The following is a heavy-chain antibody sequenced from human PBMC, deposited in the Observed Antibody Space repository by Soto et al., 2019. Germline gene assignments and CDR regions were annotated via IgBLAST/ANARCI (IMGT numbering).Heavy chain of an antibody. D-gene: IGHD2-15*01. V-gene: IGHV1-58*01. CDR2: IVVGSGNT. J-gene: IGHJ3*02. Sequence: SVKVSCKASGFTFTSSAVQWVRQARGQRLEWIGWIVVGSGNTNYAQKFQERVTITRDMSTSTAYMELSSLRSEDTAVYYCAACSGGSRYSSEPDAFDIWGQGTMVTVSS. CDR3: AACSGGSRYSSEPDAFDI. CDR1: GFTFTSSA.